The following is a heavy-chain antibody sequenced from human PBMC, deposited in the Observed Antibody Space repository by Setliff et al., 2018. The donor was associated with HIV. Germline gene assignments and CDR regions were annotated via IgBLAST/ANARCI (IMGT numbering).Heavy chain of an antibody. CDR3: ARGGDGSYRKFFDN. D-gene: IGHD1-26*01. Sequence: SVKVSCKASGGSFSGYGLSWVRRAPGQGLEWMGGIMPIFGTANYAQKFQGRVTIIADASTNTVNMELSSLRSEDTAVYYCARGGDGSYRKFFDNWGQGTLVTVSS. CDR2: IMPIFGTA. V-gene: IGHV1-69*13. CDR1: GGSFSGYG. J-gene: IGHJ4*02.